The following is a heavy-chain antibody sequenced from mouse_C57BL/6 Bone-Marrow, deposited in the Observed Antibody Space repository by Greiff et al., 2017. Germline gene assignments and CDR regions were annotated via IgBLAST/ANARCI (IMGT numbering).Heavy chain of an antibody. CDR3: ITPPFDY. CDR2: IRLKSDNYAT. CDR1: GFTFSNYW. J-gene: IGHJ2*01. D-gene: IGHD1-1*01. Sequence: EVKVEESGGGLVQPGGSMKLSCVASGFTFSNYWINWVRQSPEKGLEWVAQIRLKSDNYATHYAESVKGRFTISRDDSKSSVYLQMNNLRAEDTGIYYCITPPFDYWGKGTTLTVAS. V-gene: IGHV6-3*01.